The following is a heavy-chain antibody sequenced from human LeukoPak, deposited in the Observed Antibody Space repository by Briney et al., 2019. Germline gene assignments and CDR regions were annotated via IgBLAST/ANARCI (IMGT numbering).Heavy chain of an antibody. D-gene: IGHD4-17*01. CDR1: GFTVSNTF. CDR3: AREDMTTVTTRWAFDI. J-gene: IGHJ3*02. CDR2: VFNGDAT. V-gene: IGHV3-66*02. Sequence: GGSLRLSCAASGFTVSNTFMSWVRQAPGKGLEWVSFVFNGDATYYADSVKGRFTISRDSTKNTLFLQMNSLRAEDTAVYYCAREDMTTVTTRWAFDIWGQGSMVTVSS.